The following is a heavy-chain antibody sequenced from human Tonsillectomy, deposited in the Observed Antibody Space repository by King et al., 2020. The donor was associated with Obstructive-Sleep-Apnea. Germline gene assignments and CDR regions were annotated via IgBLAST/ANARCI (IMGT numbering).Heavy chain of an antibody. CDR2: INTNTGNP. V-gene: IGHV7-4-1*02. Sequence: QLVQSGSELKKPGASVKVSCKASGYTFTSYAMNWVRQAPGQGLEWMGWINTNTGNPTYAQGFTGRFVFSFDTSVSTAYLQISSLKAEDTALYYCARDIVVVVAATVTDDAFDIWGQGTMVTVSS. D-gene: IGHD2-15*01. J-gene: IGHJ3*02. CDR3: ARDIVVVVAATVTDDAFDI. CDR1: GYTFTSYA.